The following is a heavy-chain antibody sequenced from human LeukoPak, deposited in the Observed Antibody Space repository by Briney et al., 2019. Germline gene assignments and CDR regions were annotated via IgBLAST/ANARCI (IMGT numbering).Heavy chain of an antibody. CDR1: GFLFEDHA. J-gene: IGHJ3*02. V-gene: IGHV3-20*04. CDR3: ARDMLLGDAFDI. CDR2: INWNGGST. Sequence: GGSLRLSCATSGFLFEDHAINWVRQAPGKGLEWVSNINWNGGSTGYADSVKGRFTISRDNAKNSLYLQVNGLRDDDTALYFCARDMLLGDAFDIWGQGAMVIVSS. D-gene: IGHD2-15*01.